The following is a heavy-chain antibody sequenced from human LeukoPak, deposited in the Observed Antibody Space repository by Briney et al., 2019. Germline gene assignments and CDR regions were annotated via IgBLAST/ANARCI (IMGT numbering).Heavy chain of an antibody. D-gene: IGHD3-22*01. Sequence: ASVKVSCKASGYTFTGYYMHWVRQAPGQGLEWMGWINPNSGGTNYAQKFQGRVTMTTDTSTSTAYMELRSLRSDDTAVYYCARSLGYYDSSGYYDAFDIWGQGTMVTVSS. J-gene: IGHJ3*02. V-gene: IGHV1-2*02. CDR3: ARSLGYYDSSGYYDAFDI. CDR2: INPNSGGT. CDR1: GYTFTGYY.